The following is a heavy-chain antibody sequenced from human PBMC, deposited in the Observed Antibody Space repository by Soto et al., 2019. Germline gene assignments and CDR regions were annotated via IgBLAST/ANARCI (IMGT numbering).Heavy chain of an antibody. V-gene: IGHV3-23*01. CDR1: GFTFSSYA. Sequence: GGSLRLSCAASGFTFSSYAMSWVRQAPGKGLEWVSAISGSGGSTYYADSVKGRFTISRDNSKNTLYLQMNSLRAEDTAVYYCASGYCSSTSCYYYYYYGMDVWGQGTTVTVSS. D-gene: IGHD2-2*01. CDR3: ASGYCSSTSCYYYYYYGMDV. CDR2: ISGSGGST. J-gene: IGHJ6*02.